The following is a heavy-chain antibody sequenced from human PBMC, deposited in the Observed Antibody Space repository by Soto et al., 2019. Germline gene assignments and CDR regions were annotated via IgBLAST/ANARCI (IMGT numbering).Heavy chain of an antibody. V-gene: IGHV4-39*01. CDR1: GDSISSSSYY. Sequence: SETLSLTCTVSGDSISSSSYYWGWIRQPPGKGLEWIGSISYSGSTYYSPSLKSRVTISVDTSKNQFSLKLSSVTAADTAVYYCARHSQGGSSWYLIGHYFDYWGQGTLVTISS. D-gene: IGHD6-13*01. J-gene: IGHJ4*02. CDR2: ISYSGST. CDR3: ARHSQGGSSWYLIGHYFDY.